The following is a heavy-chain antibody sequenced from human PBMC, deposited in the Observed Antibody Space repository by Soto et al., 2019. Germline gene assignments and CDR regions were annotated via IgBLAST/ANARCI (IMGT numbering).Heavy chain of an antibody. Sequence: ESGGGVVQPGRSLRLSCAASGFTFDDFALHWVRQAPGKGLEWVSIITWNRGTVAYADSVKGRFTISRDNAKNSLYLQMNSLRAADTALYYCAKDSGRDGYTPFDYWGQGTLVTVSS. J-gene: IGHJ4*02. D-gene: IGHD5-12*01. CDR2: ITWNRGTV. CDR1: GFTFDDFA. V-gene: IGHV3-9*01. CDR3: AKDSGRDGYTPFDY.